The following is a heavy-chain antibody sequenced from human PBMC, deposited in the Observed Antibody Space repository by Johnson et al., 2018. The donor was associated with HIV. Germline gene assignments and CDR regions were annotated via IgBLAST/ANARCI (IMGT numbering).Heavy chain of an antibody. CDR1: GFTFSGSA. CDR3: TRPLDYYDSSGYLDAFDI. CDR2: IRSKANSYAT. Sequence: VQLVESGGGLVQPGGSLKLSCAASGFTFSGSAMHWVRRASGKGLEWVGRIRSKANSYATAYAASVKGRFTIHRDDSKNTAYLQMNSLKTEDTAVYYCTRPLDYYDSSGYLDAFDIWGQGTMVTVSS. J-gene: IGHJ3*02. V-gene: IGHV3-73*02. D-gene: IGHD3-22*01.